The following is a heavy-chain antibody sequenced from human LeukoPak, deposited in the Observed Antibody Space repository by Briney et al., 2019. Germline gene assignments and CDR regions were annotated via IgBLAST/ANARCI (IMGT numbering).Heavy chain of an antibody. CDR1: GFTFSSYS. CDR3: AKGDTATEYYFDY. D-gene: IGHD5-18*01. J-gene: IGHJ4*02. Sequence: QTGGSLRLSCAASGFTFSSYSMNWVRQAPGKGLEWVSYISSSSSPIYYADSVKGRFTISRDNAKNSLYLQMNSLRAEDTALYYCAKGDTATEYYFDYWGQGTLVTVSS. CDR2: ISSSSSPI. V-gene: IGHV3-48*01.